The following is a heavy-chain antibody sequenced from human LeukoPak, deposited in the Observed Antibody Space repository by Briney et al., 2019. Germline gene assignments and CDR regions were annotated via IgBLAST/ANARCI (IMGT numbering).Heavy chain of an antibody. Sequence: PGGSLRLSCAASGFTFSSYAMSWVRQAPGKGLEWVSAISGSGGSTYYADSVKGRFTISRDNSKNTLYLQMNSLRAEDTAVYYCARVSWYFEGYYYYYMDVWGKGTTVTVSS. CDR3: ARVSWYFEGYYYYYMDV. D-gene: IGHD3-9*01. CDR1: GFTFSSYA. J-gene: IGHJ6*03. V-gene: IGHV3-23*01. CDR2: ISGSGGST.